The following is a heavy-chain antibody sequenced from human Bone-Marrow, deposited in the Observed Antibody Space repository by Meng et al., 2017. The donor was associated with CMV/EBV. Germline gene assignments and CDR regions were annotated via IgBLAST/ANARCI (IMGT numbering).Heavy chain of an antibody. V-gene: IGHV3-9*01. CDR3: ARDHTVDTAMGDYYYYGMDV. CDR2: VSWNSGSI. D-gene: IGHD5-18*01. CDR1: GFTFDDYA. J-gene: IGHJ6*02. Sequence: SLKISCAASGFTFDDYAMHWVRQAPGKGLEWFSGVSWNSGSIGYADSVKGRFTISRDNAKNSLYLQMNSLRAEDTAVYYCARDHTVDTAMGDYYYYGMDVWGQGTTVTVS.